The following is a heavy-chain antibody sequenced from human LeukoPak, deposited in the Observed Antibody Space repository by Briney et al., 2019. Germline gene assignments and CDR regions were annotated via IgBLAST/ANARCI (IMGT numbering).Heavy chain of an antibody. V-gene: IGHV4-31*03. CDR1: GGSISSGGYY. D-gene: IGHD3-10*01. Sequence: SETLSLTCTVSGGSISSGGYYWSWIRQHPGKGLEWIGYIYYSGSTYYNPSLKSRVTISVDTSKNQFSLKLSSVTAADTAVYCCASMGPMLWFGELLWDAFDIWGQGTMVTVSS. CDR3: ASMGPMLWFGELLWDAFDI. CDR2: IYYSGST. J-gene: IGHJ3*02.